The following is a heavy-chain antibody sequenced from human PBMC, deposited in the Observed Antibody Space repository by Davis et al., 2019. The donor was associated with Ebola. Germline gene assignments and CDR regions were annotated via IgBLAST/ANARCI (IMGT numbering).Heavy chain of an antibody. CDR1: GFTFSSYW. CDR3: ARGDTIFGVDEFDY. Sequence: HTGGSLRLSCAASGFTFSSYWMHWVRHAPGKGLVWVSRINSDGSSTSYADSVKGRFTISRDNAKNPLYLQMNRLRAEDTAVYYCARGDTIFGVDEFDYWGQGTLVTVSS. D-gene: IGHD3-3*01. J-gene: IGHJ4*02. CDR2: INSDGSST. V-gene: IGHV3-74*01.